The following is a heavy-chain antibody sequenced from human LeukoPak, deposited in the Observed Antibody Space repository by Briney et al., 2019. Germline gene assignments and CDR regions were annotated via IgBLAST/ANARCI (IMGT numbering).Heavy chain of an antibody. J-gene: IGHJ4*02. CDR3: AKRGIVIRAVIIIGFHKEAYYFDY. CDR2: ISERGGST. D-gene: IGHD3-10*01. Sequence: GGSLRLSCVVSGITLSNYGMSWVRQAPGKGLEWVSGISERGGSTNYADSVKGRFIISRDTSKNTVYLQMNSLRVEDTAVYFCAKRGIVIRAVIIIGFHKEAYYFDYWGQGILVSVSS. CDR1: GITLSNYG. V-gene: IGHV3-23*01.